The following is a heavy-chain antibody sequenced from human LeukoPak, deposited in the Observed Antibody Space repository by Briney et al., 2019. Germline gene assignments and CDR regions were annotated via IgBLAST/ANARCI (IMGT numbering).Heavy chain of an antibody. D-gene: IGHD2-2*02. CDR3: ARKGYCNTISCYNLDY. J-gene: IGHJ4*02. Sequence: PSASVKVSCKASGYTFTSYAMNWVRQAPGQGLEWMGWINTNTGNPTYAQGFTGRFVFSLDTSVSTAYLQISSLKAEDTAVYYCARKGYCNTISCYNLDYWGQGILVTVSS. V-gene: IGHV7-4-1*02. CDR2: INTNTGNP. CDR1: GYTFTSYA.